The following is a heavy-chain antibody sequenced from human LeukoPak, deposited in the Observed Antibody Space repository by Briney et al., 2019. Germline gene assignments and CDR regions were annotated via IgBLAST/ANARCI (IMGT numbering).Heavy chain of an antibody. CDR1: GFTFSSYA. CDR3: ARDLTGKYYIAY. Sequence: TGGSLRLSCAASGFTFSSYAINWVRQAPGEGLEWVAYIGYSGTNTHYADSVKGRFTISRDNSKNTVHLQMNSLRAADTALYSCARDLTGKYYIAYWGQGTLVTVSS. V-gene: IGHV3-30*02. CDR2: IGYSGTNT. J-gene: IGHJ4*02. D-gene: IGHD2-8*02.